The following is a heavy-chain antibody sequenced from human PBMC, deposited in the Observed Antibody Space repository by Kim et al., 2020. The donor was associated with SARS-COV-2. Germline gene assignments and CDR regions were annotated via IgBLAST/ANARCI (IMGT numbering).Heavy chain of an antibody. CDR1: GYTFTSYY. V-gene: IGHV1-46*01. Sequence: ASVKVSCKASGYTFTSYYMHWVRQAPGQGLEWMGIFNPSDSSTSYVQKFRGRVTMTRDTSTSTVYMELSSLRSEDTAVYYCARGGITKTAWGPIDYWGQGTLVTVS. D-gene: IGHD1-20*01. CDR2: FNPSDSST. CDR3: ARGGITKTAWGPIDY. J-gene: IGHJ4*02.